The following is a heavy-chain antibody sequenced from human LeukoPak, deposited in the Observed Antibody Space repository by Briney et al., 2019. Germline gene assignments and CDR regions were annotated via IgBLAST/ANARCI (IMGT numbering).Heavy chain of an antibody. CDR2: IKQDGGEK. J-gene: IGHJ6*04. CDR1: GFTFSSWW. D-gene: IGHD5-12*01. CDR3: ARGHIGMDV. V-gene: IGHV3-7*01. Sequence: GGSLRLSCAVSGFTFSSWWMTWVRQAPGKGLEWVANIKQDGGEKNYVDSVKGRFTISRDNAKNSLDLQMNRLRAEDTAVYYCARGHIGMDVWGKGTTVTVSS.